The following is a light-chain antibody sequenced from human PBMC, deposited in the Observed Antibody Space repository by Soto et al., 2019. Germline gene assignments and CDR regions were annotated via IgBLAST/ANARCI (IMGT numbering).Light chain of an antibody. J-gene: IGLJ3*02. CDR1: SSDVGAYNS. V-gene: IGLV2-14*01. CDR3: SSYTSTGAWV. CDR2: EVS. Sequence: QSALAQPASVSGSPGQSITISCTGTSSDVGAYNSVSWYQQHPGKAPQLMIYEVSNRPSGVSNRFSGSKSGNTASLTISGLQAEDETDYYCSSYTSTGAWVFGGGTQLTVL.